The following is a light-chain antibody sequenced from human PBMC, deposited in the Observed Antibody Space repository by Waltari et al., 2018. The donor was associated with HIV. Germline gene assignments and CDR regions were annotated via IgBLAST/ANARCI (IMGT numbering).Light chain of an antibody. CDR2: INS. CDR3: ATWDDTLDGPV. Sequence: QSVLTQSPSASGTPGQRVTISCSGGTSNIGSNSVSWYQQVPGTAPQLFMFINSLRPSGVPDRFSGSKSGTSASLAISGLQSEDEADYYCATWDDTLDGPVFGGGTRLTVL. J-gene: IGLJ3*02. CDR1: TSNIGSNS. V-gene: IGLV1-44*01.